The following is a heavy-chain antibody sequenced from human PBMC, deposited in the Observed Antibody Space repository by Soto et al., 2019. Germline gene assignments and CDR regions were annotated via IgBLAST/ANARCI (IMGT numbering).Heavy chain of an antibody. J-gene: IGHJ4*02. Sequence: QVQLVQSGAEVKKPGASVKVSCKASGNTLSNYYIQWVRQAPGPGLEWMGIITPSGGSTSYAQKFQGRVTMTWDTSTSSVYMELSRLRSEDTAIYYCARVTLRWSGDYWGQGTLVTVSS. CDR3: ARVTLRWSGDY. CDR2: ITPSGGST. CDR1: GNTLSNYY. V-gene: IGHV1-46*01. D-gene: IGHD4-17*01.